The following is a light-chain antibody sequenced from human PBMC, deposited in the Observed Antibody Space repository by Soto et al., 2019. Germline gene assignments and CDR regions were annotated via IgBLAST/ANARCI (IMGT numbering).Light chain of an antibody. CDR3: QTWGTGYVV. CDR2: LNSNGSH. Sequence: QLVLTQSPSASASLGASVKLTCTLSSGHSSYAIAWHQQQPEKGPRYLMKLNSNGSHSKGDGIPDRFSGSSSGAERYLTISSRQSEDEADYYCQTWGTGYVVFGGETKLTVL. V-gene: IGLV4-69*01. CDR1: SGHSSYA. J-gene: IGLJ2*01.